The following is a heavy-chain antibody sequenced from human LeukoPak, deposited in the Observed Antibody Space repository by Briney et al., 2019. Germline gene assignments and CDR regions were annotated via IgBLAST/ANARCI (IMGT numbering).Heavy chain of an antibody. D-gene: IGHD3-22*01. CDR3: ARNYYDSSAYYYFDY. Sequence: GGSLRLSCAASGFTVSSNYMSWVRQAPGKGLEWVSVIYSGGSTYYADSVKGRFTISRHNSKNTLNLQMNSLRAEDTAVYYCARNYYDSSAYYYFDYWGQGTLVTVSS. J-gene: IGHJ4*02. CDR2: IYSGGST. CDR1: GFTVSSNY. V-gene: IGHV3-53*01.